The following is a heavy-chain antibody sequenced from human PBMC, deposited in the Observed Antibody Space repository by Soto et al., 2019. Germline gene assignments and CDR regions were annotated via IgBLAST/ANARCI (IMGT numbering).Heavy chain of an antibody. CDR1: GFTFSSYG. Sequence: GGSLRLSCAASGFTFSSYGMHWVRQAPGKGLEWVAIISYDGSNKYYADSVKGRFTISRDNSKNTLYLQMNSLRADDTAVYYCAKDGIWANVDAFDIWGQGTMVTVSS. D-gene: IGHD1-26*01. J-gene: IGHJ3*02. CDR2: ISYDGSNK. CDR3: AKDGIWANVDAFDI. V-gene: IGHV3-30*18.